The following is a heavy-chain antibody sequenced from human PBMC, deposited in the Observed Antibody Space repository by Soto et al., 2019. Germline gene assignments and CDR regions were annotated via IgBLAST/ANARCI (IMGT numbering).Heavy chain of an antibody. J-gene: IGHJ6*02. D-gene: IGHD2-2*02. CDR3: AKAAYCSSTSCYNGMDV. V-gene: IGHV3-23*01. CDR1: GFTVSSYA. Sequence: GGSLRLSCAASGFTVSSYAMSWVRQAPGKGLEWVSAISGSGGSTYYADSVKGRFTISRDNSKNTLYLQMNSLRAEDTAVYYCAKAAYCSSTSCYNGMDVWGQGTTVTVSS. CDR2: ISGSGGST.